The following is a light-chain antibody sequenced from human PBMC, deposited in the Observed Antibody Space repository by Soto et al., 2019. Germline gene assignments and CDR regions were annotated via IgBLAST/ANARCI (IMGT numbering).Light chain of an antibody. CDR3: QQYNSYSWT. V-gene: IGKV1-5*03. CDR2: KAS. Sequence: DIQMTQSPSTLSATVEDRVTITCRASQSMSSWLAWYQQKPGKAPKLLIYKASSLESGVPSRFSGSGSGTEFTLTISSLQPDDFATYYCQQYNSYSWTFGQGTKVEIK. CDR1: QSMSSW. J-gene: IGKJ1*01.